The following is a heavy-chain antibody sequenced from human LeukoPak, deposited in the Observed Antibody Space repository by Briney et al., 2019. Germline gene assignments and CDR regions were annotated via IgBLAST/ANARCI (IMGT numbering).Heavy chain of an antibody. CDR1: GGTFSGYA. CDR2: IIPIFGTA. CDR3: AAAVAGSGAFDY. Sequence: SVKVSCKASGGTFSGYAISWVRQAPGQGLEWMGGIIPIFGTANYAQKFQGRVTITADEPTSTAYMELSSLRSEDTAVYYCAAAVAGSGAFDYWGQGTLVTVSS. V-gene: IGHV1-69*13. D-gene: IGHD6-19*01. J-gene: IGHJ4*02.